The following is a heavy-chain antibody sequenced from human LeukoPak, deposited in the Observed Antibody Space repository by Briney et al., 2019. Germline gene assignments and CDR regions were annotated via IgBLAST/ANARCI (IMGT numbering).Heavy chain of an antibody. CDR3: AGDSSNYYDSTGYYYDYYYMDI. Sequence: GGSLRLSCAASGFTFSSYSMNWVRQAPGKGLEWVSYISSSSTIYYADSVKGRFTISRDNAKNSLYLQMNSLRAEDTAVYYCAGDSSNYYDSTGYYYDYYYMDIWGKGTTVTVSS. D-gene: IGHD3-22*01. CDR1: GFTFSSYS. J-gene: IGHJ6*03. V-gene: IGHV3-48*04. CDR2: ISSSSTI.